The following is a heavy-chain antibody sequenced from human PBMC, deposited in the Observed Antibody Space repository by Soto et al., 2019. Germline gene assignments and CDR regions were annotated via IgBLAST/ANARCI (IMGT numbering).Heavy chain of an antibody. CDR1: GFSLSTTGVG. CDR2: IYWDDDK. V-gene: IGHV2-5*02. J-gene: IGHJ5*02. D-gene: IGHD3-10*01. CDR3: AHIPNYYQYNWFDP. Sequence: QITLKESGPTLVKPTQTLTLTCTFSGFSLSTTGVGVGWIRQPPGKALECLALIYWDDDKRYSPSLKSRLTITRDTSKNQVVLTLTTMDPVDTATYYCAHIPNYYQYNWFDPWGQGTLVTVSS.